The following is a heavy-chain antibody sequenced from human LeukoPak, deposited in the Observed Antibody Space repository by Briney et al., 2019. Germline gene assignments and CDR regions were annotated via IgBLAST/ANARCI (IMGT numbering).Heavy chain of an antibody. CDR2: IYPGDSDT. Sequence: KNGESLKISCKGSGYSFTSYWIGWVRQMPGKGLEWMGIIYPGDSDTRYSPSFQGQVTISADKSISTAYLQWSSLKASDTAMYYCARQRGWGQRNDAFDIWGQGTMVTVSS. CDR1: GYSFTSYW. V-gene: IGHV5-51*01. D-gene: IGHD7-27*01. CDR3: ARQRGWGQRNDAFDI. J-gene: IGHJ3*02.